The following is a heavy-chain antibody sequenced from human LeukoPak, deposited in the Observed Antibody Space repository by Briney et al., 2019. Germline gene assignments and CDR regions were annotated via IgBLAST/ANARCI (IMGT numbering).Heavy chain of an antibody. D-gene: IGHD6-19*01. Sequence: GASVKVSCKASGYTFTGYYMHWVRQAPGQGLEWMGWINPNSGGTNFAQKFQGWVTMSRDTSISTAYMELSRLTSDDTAVYYCARGWGAIAVAGTTDYWGQGTLVTVSS. V-gene: IGHV1-2*04. CDR1: GYTFTGYY. CDR2: INPNSGGT. CDR3: ARGWGAIAVAGTTDY. J-gene: IGHJ4*02.